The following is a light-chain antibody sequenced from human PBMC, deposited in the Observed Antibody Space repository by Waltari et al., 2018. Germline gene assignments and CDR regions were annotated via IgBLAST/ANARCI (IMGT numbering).Light chain of an antibody. V-gene: IGKV1-6*01. CDR1: PYLYSN. CDR2: AAS. CDR3: EHYYNNRLT. Sequence: IQMTQSPSALSASVGDRVTISCRARPYLYSNLAWYQQKSGKAPKLLIHAASSLHSGIPSRFSGSGSGRDFTLTISRLQSEDSAIYYCEHYYNNRLTFGGGTKVEIK. J-gene: IGKJ4*01.